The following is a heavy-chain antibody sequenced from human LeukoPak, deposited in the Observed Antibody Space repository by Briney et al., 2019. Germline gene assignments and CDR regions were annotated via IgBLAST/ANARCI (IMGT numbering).Heavy chain of an antibody. CDR1: GYTFTSYY. CDR2: INPSGGST. V-gene: IGHV1-46*01. D-gene: IGHD6-19*01. Sequence: ASVKICCKASGYTFTSYYMHWVRQAPGQGREWMGIINPSGGSTSYAQKFQGRVTMTRDTSTSTVYMELSSLRSEDTAVYYCARVYSSGWDSDYWGQGTLVTVSS. CDR3: ARVYSSGWDSDY. J-gene: IGHJ4*02.